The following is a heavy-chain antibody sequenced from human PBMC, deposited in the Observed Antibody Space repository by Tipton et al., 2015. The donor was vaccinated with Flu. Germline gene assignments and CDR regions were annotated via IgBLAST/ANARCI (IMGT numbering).Heavy chain of an antibody. Sequence: TLSLTCTVSGGSISSYYWGWIRQPPGKGLEWIGYIYYSGSTNYNPSLKSRVTISVDTSKNQFSLKLSSVTVADTAVYYCATNYYGSGRYGLSWGQGTLVTVSS. V-gene: IGHV4-59*08. D-gene: IGHD3-10*01. CDR1: GGSISSYY. CDR3: ATNYYGSGRYGLS. J-gene: IGHJ5*02. CDR2: IYYSGST.